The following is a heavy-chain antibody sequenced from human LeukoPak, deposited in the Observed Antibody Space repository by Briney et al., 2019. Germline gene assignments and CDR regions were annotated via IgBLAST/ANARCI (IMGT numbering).Heavy chain of an antibody. Sequence: GGSLRLSCAASGFTFSSYDMHWVRRATGKGLEWVSAIGTAGDPYYPGSVKGRFTISRENAKNSLYLQMNSLRAGDTAVYYCARGSSGWYEDAFDIWGQGTMVTVSS. D-gene: IGHD6-19*01. J-gene: IGHJ3*02. CDR2: IGTAGDP. CDR3: ARGSSGWYEDAFDI. CDR1: GFTFSSYD. V-gene: IGHV3-13*05.